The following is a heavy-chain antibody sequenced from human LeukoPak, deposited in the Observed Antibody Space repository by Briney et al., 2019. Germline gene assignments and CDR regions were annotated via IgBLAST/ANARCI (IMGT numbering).Heavy chain of an antibody. CDR1: GFTLTTYW. CDR3: ARDAVDTANAV. D-gene: IGHD5-18*01. J-gene: IGHJ6*02. Sequence: GGSLRLSCAASGFTLTTYWMHWVRQAPGKGLVWVSHINSDGSITSYADSVKGRFTISRDNAKNTLYLQMNSLRAEDTAVYYCARDAVDTANAVWGQGTTVTVSS. V-gene: IGHV3-74*01. CDR2: INSDGSIT.